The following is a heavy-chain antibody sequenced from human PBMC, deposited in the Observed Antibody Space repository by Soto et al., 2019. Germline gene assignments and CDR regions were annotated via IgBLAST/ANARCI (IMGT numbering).Heavy chain of an antibody. Sequence: QLQLQESGPGLVKPSETLSLTCTVSGGSISSSSYYWGWIRQPPGKGLEWIGSIYYSGSTYYNPSLTSRVTISVDTSKNQFSLKLSSVTAADTAVYYCARLWFGELWFASDWGQGTLVTVSS. J-gene: IGHJ4*02. CDR1: GGSISSSSYY. D-gene: IGHD3-10*01. CDR3: ARLWFGELWFASD. V-gene: IGHV4-39*01. CDR2: IYYSGST.